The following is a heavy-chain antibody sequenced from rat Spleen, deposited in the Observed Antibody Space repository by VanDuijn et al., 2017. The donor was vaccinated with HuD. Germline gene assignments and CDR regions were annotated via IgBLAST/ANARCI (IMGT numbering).Heavy chain of an antibody. D-gene: IGHD1-11*01. J-gene: IGHJ2*01. CDR2: IWGDGST. CDR1: GFTFSNYG. CDR3: ARQLTTEASVDY. Sequence: VQLVESGGGLVQSGRSLKLSCAASGFTFSNYGMAWVRQAPTKGLEWMGVIWGDGSTAYNSALKSRLSISRDTSKSQVFLKMSSLKTEDTATYYCARQLTTEASVDYWGQGVMVTVSS. V-gene: IGHV2-32*01.